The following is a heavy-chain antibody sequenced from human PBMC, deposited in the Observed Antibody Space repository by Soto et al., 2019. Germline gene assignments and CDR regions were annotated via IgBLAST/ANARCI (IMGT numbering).Heavy chain of an antibody. Sequence: ASVKVSCKASGYTFTGYYMHWVRQAPGQGLEWMGWINPNSGGTNYAQKFQGRVTMTRDTSISTAYMELSRLRSDDTAVYYCARTYYYDSSGYGSNWFDPWGQGTLVTV. V-gene: IGHV1-2*02. D-gene: IGHD3-22*01. CDR2: INPNSGGT. CDR1: GYTFTGYY. J-gene: IGHJ5*02. CDR3: ARTYYYDSSGYGSNWFDP.